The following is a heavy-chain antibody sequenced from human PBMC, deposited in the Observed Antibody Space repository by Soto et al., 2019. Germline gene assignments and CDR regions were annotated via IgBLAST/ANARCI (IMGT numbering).Heavy chain of an antibody. V-gene: IGHV3-30*04. Sequence: QVQLVQSGGGVVQPGRFLRLSCAASGFTFSDHAMHWVRQPPGKGLEWVAVISYDGSKKHYADSVEGRFTISRDNSKNTLYLQMSSLREEDTAVYYCAREPTTVLERIDFWGQGTPVTGSS. J-gene: IGHJ4*02. CDR3: AREPTTVLERIDF. D-gene: IGHD4-17*01. CDR2: ISYDGSKK. CDR1: GFTFSDHA.